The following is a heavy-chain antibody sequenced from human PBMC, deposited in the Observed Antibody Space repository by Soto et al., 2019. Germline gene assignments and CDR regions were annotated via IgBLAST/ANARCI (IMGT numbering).Heavy chain of an antibody. CDR2: IWYDGSNK. Sequence: QVQLVESGGGVVQPGRSLRLSCAASGFTFSSYGMHWVRQAPGKGLEWVAVIWYDGSNKYYADSAKGRFTISRDNSKNTLYLQMNSLRAEDTAVYYCARTAVWYFDLWGRGTLVTVSS. J-gene: IGHJ2*01. CDR3: ARTAVWYFDL. CDR1: GFTFSSYG. V-gene: IGHV3-33*01.